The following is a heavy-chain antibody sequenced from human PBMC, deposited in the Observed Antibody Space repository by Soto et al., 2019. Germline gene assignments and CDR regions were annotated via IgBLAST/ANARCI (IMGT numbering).Heavy chain of an antibody. J-gene: IGHJ6*02. D-gene: IGHD3-9*01. Sequence: ASVKVSCKASGYTFTSYGISWVRQAPGQGLEWMGWISAYNGNTNYAQKLQGRVTMTTDTSTSTAYMELRSLRSDDTAVYYCARDLYYDILTGYPQTYYYYGMDGWGQGTTVTVSS. CDR2: ISAYNGNT. V-gene: IGHV1-18*01. CDR1: GYTFTSYG. CDR3: ARDLYYDILTGYPQTYYYYGMDG.